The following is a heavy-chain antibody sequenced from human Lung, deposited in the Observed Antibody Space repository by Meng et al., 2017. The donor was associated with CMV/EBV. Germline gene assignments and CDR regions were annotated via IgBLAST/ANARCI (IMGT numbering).Heavy chain of an antibody. D-gene: IGHD1/OR15-1a*01. J-gene: IGHJ4*02. V-gene: IGHV5-51*01. CDR2: IHPGDSET. CDR3: VTVGLDQRFDN. CDR1: GQTFTTYC. Sequence: GEXXKISCKGSGQTFTTYCIAWVRQMPGKGLEWMGVIHPGDSETRYSPSFKGHVTISADMSLSVAYLQWSSLKASDTAIFYCVTVGLDQRFDNWVQGTVVNGAS.